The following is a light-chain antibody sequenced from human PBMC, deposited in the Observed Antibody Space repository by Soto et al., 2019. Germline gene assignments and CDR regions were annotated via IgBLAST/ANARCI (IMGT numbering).Light chain of an antibody. CDR3: LLSYSPTRL. CDR2: DTS. Sequence: QAVVTQVPSLTVSPGGTVTLTCGSSTGPVTSGQYPYWFQQKPGQAPRTLIYDTSNRHSWTPARFSGSLLGGKAALTLSGAQPEDEAEYYCLLSYSPTRLFGGGTKVTVL. CDR1: TGPVTSGQY. J-gene: IGLJ3*02. V-gene: IGLV7-46*01.